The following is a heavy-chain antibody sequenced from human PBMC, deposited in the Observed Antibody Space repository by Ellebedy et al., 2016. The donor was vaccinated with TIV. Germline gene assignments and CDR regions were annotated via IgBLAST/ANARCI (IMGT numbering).Heavy chain of an antibody. CDR1: GGSISSSSYY. J-gene: IGHJ4*02. Sequence: SETLSLTXTVSGGSISSSSYYWGWIRQPPGKGLEWIGSIYYSGSTYYNPSLKSRVTISVYTSKNLFSLKLSSVTAADTAVYYCARRALSGYSPDYWGQGTLVTVSS. CDR2: IYYSGST. CDR3: ARRALSGYSPDY. D-gene: IGHD5-12*01. V-gene: IGHV4-39*01.